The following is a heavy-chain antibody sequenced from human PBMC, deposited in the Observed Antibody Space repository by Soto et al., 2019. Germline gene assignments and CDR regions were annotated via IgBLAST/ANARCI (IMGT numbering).Heavy chain of an antibody. Sequence: QVQLVESGGGVVQPGRSLRLSCAASGFTFSSYGMHWVRQAPGKGLEWVAVIWYDGSNKYYADSVKGRFTISRDNSKNTLYLQMNSLRAEDTAVYYCARDTEEGYSSGGGYIWGQGTMVTVSS. D-gene: IGHD6-25*01. J-gene: IGHJ3*02. CDR2: IWYDGSNK. CDR3: ARDTEEGYSSGGGYI. V-gene: IGHV3-33*01. CDR1: GFTFSSYG.